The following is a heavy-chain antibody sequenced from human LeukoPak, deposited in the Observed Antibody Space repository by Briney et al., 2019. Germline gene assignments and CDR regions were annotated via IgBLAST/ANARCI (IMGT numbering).Heavy chain of an antibody. CDR2: IGTAGDT. CDR1: GFTFSSYD. CDR3: ARAPGATSEYYYYYGMDV. J-gene: IGHJ6*02. D-gene: IGHD1-26*01. Sequence: GGSLRLFCAASGFTFSSYDMHWVRQATGKGLEWVSAIGTAGDTYYPGSVKGRFTISRENAKNSLYLQMNSLRAGDTAVYYCARAPGATSEYYYYYGMDVWGQGTTVTVSS. V-gene: IGHV3-13*01.